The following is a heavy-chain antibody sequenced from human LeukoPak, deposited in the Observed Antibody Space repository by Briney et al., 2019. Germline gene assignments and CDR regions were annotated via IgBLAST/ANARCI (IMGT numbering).Heavy chain of an antibody. CDR1: GFTFSSNG. D-gene: IGHD2-15*01. CDR3: AKDRGYCSGGSCYDFDY. Sequence: GGSLRLSCAAPGFTFSSNGMHWVRQAPGKGLEWVTAISYDGTNEYFADSVKGRFSISRDNSKNTLYLQMDSLRTEDTAVYYCAKDRGYCSGGSCYDFDYWGQGALVTVSS. CDR2: ISYDGTNE. J-gene: IGHJ4*02. V-gene: IGHV3-30*18.